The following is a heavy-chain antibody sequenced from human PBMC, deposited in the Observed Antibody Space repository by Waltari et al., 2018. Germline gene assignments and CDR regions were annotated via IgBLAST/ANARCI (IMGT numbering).Heavy chain of an antibody. V-gene: IGHV4-38-2*01. CDR2: IYHDGTT. J-gene: IGHJ4*02. CDR3: SRQVLGYCTSAACRRLES. CDR1: GYAVNSGFY. Sequence: QVQLQESGPGLVKSSETLSLTCDVSGYAVNSGFYWGWIRKSPGNGLEWVATIYHDGTTFYNPSLKSRLSVSMDTSKNQISLTLKSVTAADTALYYCSRQVLGYCTSAACRRLESWGQGTLVTVSS. D-gene: IGHD2-2*03.